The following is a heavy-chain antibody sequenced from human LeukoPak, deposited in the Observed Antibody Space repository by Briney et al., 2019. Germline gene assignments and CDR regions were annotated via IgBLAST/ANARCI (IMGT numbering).Heavy chain of an antibody. J-gene: IGHJ4*02. CDR2: ISYDGSNK. V-gene: IGHV3-30-3*01. CDR1: GFTFSSYA. D-gene: IGHD7-27*01. CDR3: ARLNWGSALAKALDY. Sequence: GGSLRLSCAASGFTFSSYAMHWVRQAPGKGLEWVAVISYDGSNKYYADSVKGRFTISRDNSKNTLYLQMNSLRAEDTAVYYCARLNWGSALAKALDYWGQGTLVTVSS.